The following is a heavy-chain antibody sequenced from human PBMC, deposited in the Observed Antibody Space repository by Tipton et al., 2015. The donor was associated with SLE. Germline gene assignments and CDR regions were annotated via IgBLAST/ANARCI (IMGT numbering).Heavy chain of an antibody. CDR2: IYHSGNT. V-gene: IGHV4-38-2*02. D-gene: IGHD6-13*01. Sequence: TLSLTCSVSGYSISTGFHWGFMRQPPGKGLEWIGNIYHSGNTYYNPSLKSRVTISVDTSKNQFSLKLSSVTAADTAVYYCARAWQQLTPFDYWGQGTLVTVSS. CDR3: ARAWQQLTPFDY. J-gene: IGHJ4*02. CDR1: GYSISTGFH.